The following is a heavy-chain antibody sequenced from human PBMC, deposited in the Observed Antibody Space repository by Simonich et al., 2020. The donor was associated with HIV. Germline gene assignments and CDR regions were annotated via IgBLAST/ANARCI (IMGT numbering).Heavy chain of an antibody. J-gene: IGHJ2*01. CDR1: GGSFSGYY. Sequence: QVQLQQWGAGLLKPSETLSLTCAVYGGSFSGYYWNWSRQPPGKGLEWIGEIKNSGSNNYQPSLTGRVTISVDTSKNRFSLKLGSVTAADTAVYYCARAGRGSGSSFYWYFDLWGRGTLVTVSS. CDR2: IKNSGSN. D-gene: IGHD1-26*01. V-gene: IGHV4-34*01. CDR3: ARAGRGSGSSFYWYFDL.